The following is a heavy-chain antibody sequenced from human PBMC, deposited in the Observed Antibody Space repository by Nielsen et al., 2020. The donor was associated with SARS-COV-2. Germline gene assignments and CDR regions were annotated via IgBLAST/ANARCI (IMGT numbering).Heavy chain of an antibody. CDR1: GLTLSNIG. D-gene: IGHD6-19*01. V-gene: IGHV3-23*01. J-gene: IGHJ4*02. CDR3: ASTYSSGWYASFDN. Sequence: GESLKISCAASGLTLSNIGMSWVRQAPGKGLEWVSAISGSGGSTYYADSVKGRFTISRDNSKNTLYLQMNSLRAEDTAVYYCASTYSSGWYASFDNWGQGTLVTVSS. CDR2: ISGSGGST.